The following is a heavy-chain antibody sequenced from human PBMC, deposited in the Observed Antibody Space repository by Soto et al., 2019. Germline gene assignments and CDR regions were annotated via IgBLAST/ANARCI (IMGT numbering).Heavy chain of an antibody. CDR1: GYTFTSYG. Sequence: QVQLVQSGAEVKKPGASVKVSCKASGYTFTSYGISWVRQAPGQGLEWMGWISAYNGNTNYAQKLQGRVTMTTDTSPSTAYMGLRSLRSDHTAVYYCARDNLAAAVSYHYYGMDVWGQGTTVTVSS. J-gene: IGHJ6*02. D-gene: IGHD6-13*01. CDR3: ARDNLAAAVSYHYYGMDV. CDR2: ISAYNGNT. V-gene: IGHV1-18*01.